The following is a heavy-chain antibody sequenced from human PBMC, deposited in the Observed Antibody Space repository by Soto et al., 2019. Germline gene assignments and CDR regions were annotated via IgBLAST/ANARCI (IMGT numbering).Heavy chain of an antibody. D-gene: IGHD2-2*01. CDR1: GFTFSSYA. Sequence: EVQLLESGGGLVQPGGSLRLSCAASGFTFSSYAMSWVRQAPGKGLEWVSAISGSGGSTYYADSVKGRFTISRDNSKNTLYLQMNSLTAEDTAVYYCATESGYCSSTSSSKRPYYYGMDVWGQGTTVTVSS. CDR3: ATESGYCSSTSSSKRPYYYGMDV. V-gene: IGHV3-23*01. J-gene: IGHJ6*02. CDR2: ISGSGGST.